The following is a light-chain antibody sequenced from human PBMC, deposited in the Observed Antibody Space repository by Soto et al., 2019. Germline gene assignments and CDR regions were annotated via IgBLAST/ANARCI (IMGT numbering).Light chain of an antibody. CDR1: QGISNY. CDR3: QQLKSYPLT. CDR2: TAS. Sequence: DIQLTQSPSFLSASVGDRVTITCRASQGISNYLAWYQRKPGKAPKLLIYTASTLQCGVPSRFSGSGSGTEFTLTISTLQPEDFAPYSCQQLKSYPLTFGGGTKVEIK. J-gene: IGKJ4*01. V-gene: IGKV1-9*01.